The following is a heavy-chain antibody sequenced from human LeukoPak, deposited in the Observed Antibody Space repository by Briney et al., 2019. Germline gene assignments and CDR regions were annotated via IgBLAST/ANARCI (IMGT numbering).Heavy chain of an antibody. J-gene: IGHJ4*02. V-gene: IGHV1-18*01. CDR2: ISAYNGNT. CDR3: ASSDGYCSGGSCYDY. Sequence: ASVKVSCKASGYTFTSYGISWVRQAPGQGLEWMGWISAYNGNTNYAQKPQGRVTMTTDTSTSTAYMELRSLRSDDTAVYYCASSDGYCSGGSCYDYWGQGTLVTVSS. D-gene: IGHD2-15*01. CDR1: GYTFTSYG.